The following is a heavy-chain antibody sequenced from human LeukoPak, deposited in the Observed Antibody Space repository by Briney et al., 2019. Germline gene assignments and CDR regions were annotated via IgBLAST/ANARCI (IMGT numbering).Heavy chain of an antibody. CDR3: ARASCGGGTCYDSRGWFDP. V-gene: IGHV1-18*01. Sequence: GASVKVSCRASGYTFTSYGISWVRQAPGQGLEWMGWISTYNGNTNYAQKLQGRVTMTTDTSTSTAYMELRRLRSDDTAVYYCARASCGGGTCYDSRGWFDPWGQGTLVTVSS. CDR2: ISTYNGNT. CDR1: GYTFTSYG. D-gene: IGHD2-15*01. J-gene: IGHJ5*02.